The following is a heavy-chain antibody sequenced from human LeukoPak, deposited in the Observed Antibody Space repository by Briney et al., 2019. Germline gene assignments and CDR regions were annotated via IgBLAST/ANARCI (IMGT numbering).Heavy chain of an antibody. D-gene: IGHD6-13*01. V-gene: IGHV3-23*01. CDR1: GFTFSSYA. CDR2: ISGSGGST. Sequence: GGSLRLSCAASGFTFSSYAMSWVRQAPGKGLEWVSAISGSGGSTYYADSVKGRFTISRDNSKNTLYLQMNSLRAEDTAVYYCAKDPTAYSSSPGAFDIWGQGTMVTVSS. CDR3: AKDPTAYSSSPGAFDI. J-gene: IGHJ3*02.